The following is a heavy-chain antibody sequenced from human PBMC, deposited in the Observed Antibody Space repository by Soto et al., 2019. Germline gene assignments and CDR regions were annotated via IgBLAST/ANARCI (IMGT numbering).Heavy chain of an antibody. Sequence: QVQLQQWGAGLLKPSETLSLTCAVYGGSFSGYYWTWIRQPPGKGLEWIGEITHSGSANYNPSLKRRVTISVDTSKNQFSLNLNSVTAADTAVYYCARSSVRGWSYWGQGTLVTVSS. V-gene: IGHV4-34*01. J-gene: IGHJ4*02. D-gene: IGHD3-10*02. CDR2: ITHSGSA. CDR1: GGSFSGYY. CDR3: ARSSVRGWSY.